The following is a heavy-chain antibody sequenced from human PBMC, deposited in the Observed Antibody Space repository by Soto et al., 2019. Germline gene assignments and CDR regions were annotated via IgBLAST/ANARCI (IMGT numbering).Heavy chain of an antibody. CDR3: ARAFDWWGNYGMDV. J-gene: IGHJ6*02. CDR1: GGSVSSGSYY. CDR2: IYYSGCT. V-gene: IGHV4-61*01. D-gene: IGHD2-8*02. Sequence: QVQLQESGPGLVKPSETLSLTCTVSGGSVSSGSYYWSWIRQPPGKGLEWIWYIYYSGCTNYNPSLKCRVTISVDTSKNQFSLKLSSVTAADTAVYYCARAFDWWGNYGMDVWGQGTTVTVSS.